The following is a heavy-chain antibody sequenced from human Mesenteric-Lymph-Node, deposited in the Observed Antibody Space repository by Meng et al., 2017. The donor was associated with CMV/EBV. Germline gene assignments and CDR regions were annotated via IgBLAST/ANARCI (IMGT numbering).Heavy chain of an antibody. J-gene: IGHJ6*02. CDR2: ISSSSNYI. D-gene: IGHD5-18*01. CDR3: ASNMRIQLWFAPQLDSNYYGMDV. Sequence: GGSLRLSCAASGFSFNTYSMHWVRQAPGKGLEWVSLISSSSNYIYYGDSLKGRFTISRDNAKNSLYLQMNSLRAEDTAVYYCASNMRIQLWFAPQLDSNYYGMDVWGQGTTVTVSS. V-gene: IGHV3-21*01. CDR1: GFSFNTYS.